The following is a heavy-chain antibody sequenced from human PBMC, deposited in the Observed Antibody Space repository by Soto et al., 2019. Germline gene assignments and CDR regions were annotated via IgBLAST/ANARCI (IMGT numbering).Heavy chain of an antibody. V-gene: IGHV4-4*07. CDR2: IYTSGST. CDR3: ARDQTPEEWLLYRSCCFDP. CDR1: GGSISSYY. D-gene: IGHD3-3*01. J-gene: IGHJ5*02. Sequence: QVQLQESGPGLVKPSETLSLTCTVSGGSISSYYWSWIRQPAGKGLEWLGRIYTSGSTNYNPSLKSRVTMSVDTSMIHFSLKLSSLTAADKAVYYCARDQTPEEWLLYRSCCFDPWGQGPLVTVSS.